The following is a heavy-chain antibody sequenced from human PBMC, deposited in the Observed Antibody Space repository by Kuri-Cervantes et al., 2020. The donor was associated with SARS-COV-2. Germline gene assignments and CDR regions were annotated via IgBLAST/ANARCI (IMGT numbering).Heavy chain of an antibody. D-gene: IGHD3-10*01. CDR2: IYYSGST. J-gene: IGHJ4*02. V-gene: IGHV4-59*01. CDR1: GGSISSYY. CDR3: ARGAVVRGPKYYFDY. Sequence: SETLSLTCTVSGGSISSYYWSLIRQPPGKGLEWIGYIYYSGSTNYTPSLKSRVTISVDTSKNQFSLKLSSVTAAGTAVYYCARGAVVRGPKYYFDYWGQGTLVTVSS.